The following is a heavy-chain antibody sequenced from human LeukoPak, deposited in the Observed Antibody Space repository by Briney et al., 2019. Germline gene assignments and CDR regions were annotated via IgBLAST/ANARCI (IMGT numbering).Heavy chain of an antibody. J-gene: IGHJ4*02. V-gene: IGHV4-59*01. Sequence: PSETLSLTCTVSGGSMNNYYWGWIRQSPGKGLEWIGYIYYSGSTKYKTSLESRVTILIDTSKNQFSLKLSSVTAADTAVYFCAILNTVTTLLYFDYLGQGNLVTVP. CDR1: GGSMNNYY. CDR2: IYYSGST. CDR3: AILNTVTTLLYFDY. D-gene: IGHD4-17*01.